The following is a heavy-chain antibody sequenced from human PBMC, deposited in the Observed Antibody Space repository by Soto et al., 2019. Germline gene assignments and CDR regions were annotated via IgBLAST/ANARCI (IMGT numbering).Heavy chain of an antibody. J-gene: IGHJ4*02. Sequence: SETLTLTCAVYGWSFSGYDWIWIRPPPGKGLEWIGEINHSGSTNYNPSLKSRVTISVDTSKNQFSLKLSSVTAADTAVYYCARARKYYDFWSGYFNFDYWGQGTLVNLSS. V-gene: IGHV4-34*01. CDR2: INHSGST. CDR3: ARARKYYDFWSGYFNFDY. D-gene: IGHD3-3*01. CDR1: GWSFSGYD.